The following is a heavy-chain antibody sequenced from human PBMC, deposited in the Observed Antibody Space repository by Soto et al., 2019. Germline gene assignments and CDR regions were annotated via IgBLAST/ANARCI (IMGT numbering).Heavy chain of an antibody. CDR1: GFTVSSNY. CDR3: ARVPELRFLEWFPWFDP. V-gene: IGHV3-53*04. Sequence: GGSLRLSCAASGFTVSSNYMSWVRQAPGKGLEWVSVIYSGGSTYYADSVKGRFTISRHNSKNTLYLQMNSLRAEDTAVYYCARVPELRFLEWFPWFDPWGQGTLVTVSS. D-gene: IGHD3-3*01. J-gene: IGHJ5*02. CDR2: IYSGGST.